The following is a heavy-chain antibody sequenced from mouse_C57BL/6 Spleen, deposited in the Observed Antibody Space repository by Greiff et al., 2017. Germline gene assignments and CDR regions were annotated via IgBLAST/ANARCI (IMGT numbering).Heavy chain of an antibody. CDR3: ARYYSNHHWYFDV. D-gene: IGHD2-5*01. Sequence: QVQLQQSGPELVKPGASVKISCKASCYAFSSSWMNWVKQRPGKGLEWIGRIYPGDGDTNYNGKFKGKATLTADKSSSTAYMQLSSLTSEDSAVYFCARYYSNHHWYFDVWGTGTTVTVAS. CDR1: CYAFSSSW. J-gene: IGHJ1*03. V-gene: IGHV1-82*01. CDR2: IYPGDGDT.